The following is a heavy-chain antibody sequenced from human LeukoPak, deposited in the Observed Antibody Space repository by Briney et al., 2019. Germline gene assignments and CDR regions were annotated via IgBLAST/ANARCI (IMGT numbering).Heavy chain of an antibody. CDR2: INHSGST. Sequence: NPSETLSLTCAVYGGSFSGYYWSWIRQPPGKGLEWIGEINHSGSTNYNPSLKSRVTISVDTSKNQFSLQLRSVTAADTAVYYCAIRRSVFSDHYMDVWGKGTTVTISS. D-gene: IGHD3-10*01. J-gene: IGHJ6*03. V-gene: IGHV4-34*01. CDR1: GGSFSGYY. CDR3: AIRRSVFSDHYMDV.